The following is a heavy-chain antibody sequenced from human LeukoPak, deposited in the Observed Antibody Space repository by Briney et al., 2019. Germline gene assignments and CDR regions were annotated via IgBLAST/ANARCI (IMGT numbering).Heavy chain of an antibody. CDR1: GFTFSSYS. Sequence: GGSLRLSCAASGFTFSSYSMNWVRQAPGKGLEWVSSISSSSSYIYYADSVKGRFTISRDNAKNSLYLQMNSLRAEDTAVYYCARGMLDGVPVLLWFGEFDDAFDIWGQGTMVTVSS. CDR2: ISSSSSYI. D-gene: IGHD3-10*01. V-gene: IGHV3-21*01. CDR3: ARGMLDGVPVLLWFGEFDDAFDI. J-gene: IGHJ3*02.